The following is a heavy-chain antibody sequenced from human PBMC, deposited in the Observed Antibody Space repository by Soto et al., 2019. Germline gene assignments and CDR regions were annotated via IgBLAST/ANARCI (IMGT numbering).Heavy chain of an antibody. CDR3: ARENPRCGYSGYDCAIAVASRYYFDY. V-gene: IGHV3-11*06. CDR2: ISSSSSYT. D-gene: IGHD5-12*01. J-gene: IGHJ4*02. Sequence: GGSLRLSCAASGFTFSDYYMSWIRQAPGKGLEWVSYISSSSSYTNYADSVKGRFTISRDNAKNSLYLQMNSLRAEDTAVYYCARENPRCGYSGYDCAIAVASRYYFDYWGQGTLVTVSS. CDR1: GFTFSDYY.